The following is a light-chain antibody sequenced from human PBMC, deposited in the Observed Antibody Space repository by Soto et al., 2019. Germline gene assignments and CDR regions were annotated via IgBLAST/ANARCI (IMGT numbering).Light chain of an antibody. J-gene: IGKJ1*01. Sequence: EIVLTQSPGTLSLSPGERATLSCRASQSVSSSYLAWYQQKPGQAPRLLIYCASSSATGIPDRFSGSGAGTDFTLTISRQEPEDFAVYYCQQYDSSTWTFGHGTKVEIK. CDR2: CAS. V-gene: IGKV3-20*01. CDR1: QSVSSSY. CDR3: QQYDSSTWT.